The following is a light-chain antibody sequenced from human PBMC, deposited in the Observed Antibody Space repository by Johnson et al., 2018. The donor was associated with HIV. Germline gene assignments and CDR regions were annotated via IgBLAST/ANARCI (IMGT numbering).Light chain of an antibody. Sequence: QSVLTQSPSVSAAAGQKVTISCSGNNSNIGNNYVSWYQELPGTAPKLLIYENNKRPSGIPDRFSGSKSGTSATLGITGLQTGDEADYYCGTWDTSLSAGGVFGTGTKVTVL. CDR2: ENN. CDR3: GTWDTSLSAGGV. CDR1: NSNIGNNY. V-gene: IGLV1-51*02. J-gene: IGLJ1*01.